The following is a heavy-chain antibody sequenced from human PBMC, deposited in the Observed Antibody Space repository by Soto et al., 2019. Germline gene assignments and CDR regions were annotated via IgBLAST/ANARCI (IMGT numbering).Heavy chain of an antibody. Sequence: GSGPTLVNPTQTLTLTCTFSGFSFNTRGMCVSWIRQPPGKALEWLALIDWDDDKYYRASLNSRLTISKDTSKNQVVLTMANMAPADTATYYCARIRHQAYCNGDCHPDYWGLGTLVTVSS. V-gene: IGHV2-70*01. CDR1: GFSFNTRGMC. J-gene: IGHJ4*02. CDR3: ARIRHQAYCNGDCHPDY. CDR2: IDWDDDK. D-gene: IGHD2-21*02.